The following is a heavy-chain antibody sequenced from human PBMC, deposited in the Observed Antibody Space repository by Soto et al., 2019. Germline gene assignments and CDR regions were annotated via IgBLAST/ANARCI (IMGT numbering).Heavy chain of an antibody. CDR2: ISSDGSNK. Sequence: GGSLRLSCAASGFTFSSYAMHWVRQAPGKGLEWVAVISSDGSNKYYADSVKGRFTISRDNSKTTLYLQMNSLRAEDTAVYYCARDAYYDSSGYYLYYFDYWGQGTLVTV. J-gene: IGHJ4*02. CDR1: GFTFSSYA. D-gene: IGHD3-22*01. CDR3: ARDAYYDSSGYYLYYFDY. V-gene: IGHV3-30-3*01.